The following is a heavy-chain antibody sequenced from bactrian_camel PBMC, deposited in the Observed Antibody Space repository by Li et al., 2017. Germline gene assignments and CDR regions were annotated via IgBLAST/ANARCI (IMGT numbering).Heavy chain of an antibody. CDR2: IYADYGAT. CDR3: AAEISPRGVPDFGY. V-gene: IGHV3-2*01. J-gene: IGHJ6*01. CDR1: GFTFSNNI. Sequence: HVQLVESGGGLVQPGGSLRLSCAASGFTFSNNIISWVRQHPGKELEWVANIYADYGATHYTDSVKGRFTISKDNAKNTPFLQMNGLKPEDTAVYYCAAEISPRGVPDFGYWGQGTQVTVS.